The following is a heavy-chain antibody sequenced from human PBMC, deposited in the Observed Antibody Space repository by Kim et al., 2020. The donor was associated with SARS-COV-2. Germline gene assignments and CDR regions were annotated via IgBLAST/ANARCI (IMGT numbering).Heavy chain of an antibody. J-gene: IGHJ3*02. D-gene: IGHD3-9*01. CDR3: ARAYDILTGYLDAFDI. V-gene: IGHV3-66*01. Sequence: DSVKGRFTTSRDNSKNTLYLQMNSLRAEDTAVYYCARAYDILTGYLDAFDIWGQGTMVTVSS.